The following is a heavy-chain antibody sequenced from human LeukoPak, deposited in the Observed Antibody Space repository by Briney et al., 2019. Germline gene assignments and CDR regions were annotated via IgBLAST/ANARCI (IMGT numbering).Heavy chain of an antibody. CDR1: GFTFSDYY. Sequence: GGSLRLSCAASGFTFSDYYMSWIRQAPGKGLKGVSYISSRGSTIYYADSVKGRFTISREPAKNSLYLQMNSLRAEDTAVYYCARDPYRIAVAGRFDYWGQGTLVTVSS. D-gene: IGHD6-19*01. CDR2: ISSRGSTI. J-gene: IGHJ4*02. CDR3: ARDPYRIAVAGRFDY. V-gene: IGHV3-11*01.